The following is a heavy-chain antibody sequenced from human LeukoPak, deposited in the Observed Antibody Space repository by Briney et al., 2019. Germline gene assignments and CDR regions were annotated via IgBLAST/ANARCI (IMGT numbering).Heavy chain of an antibody. D-gene: IGHD2-21*01. CDR3: ARHSGLGVVSPYFDY. V-gene: IGHV4-39*01. Sequence: PSETLSLTCTVSGGSISSSSHSWGWIRQPPGRGLEWLGTMRHSDNGHYNPSLMSRVTISVGTSQNHFSLRLTSVTAADTAVYYCARHSGLGVVSPYFDYWGQGALVTVSS. J-gene: IGHJ4*02. CDR1: GGSISSSSHS. CDR2: MRHSDNG.